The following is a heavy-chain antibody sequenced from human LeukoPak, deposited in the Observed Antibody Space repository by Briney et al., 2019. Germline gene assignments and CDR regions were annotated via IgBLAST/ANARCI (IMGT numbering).Heavy chain of an antibody. Sequence: SEALSLTCTVSGGSFSSYYWSWIRQPPGKGLEWIGYIYTSGSTNYNPSLKSRVTISVDTSKNQFSLKLSSVTAADTAVYYCARQVVVVPAAIDWFDPWGQGTLVTVSS. V-gene: IGHV4-4*09. D-gene: IGHD2-2*02. CDR1: GGSFSSYY. J-gene: IGHJ5*02. CDR2: IYTSGST. CDR3: ARQVVVVPAAIDWFDP.